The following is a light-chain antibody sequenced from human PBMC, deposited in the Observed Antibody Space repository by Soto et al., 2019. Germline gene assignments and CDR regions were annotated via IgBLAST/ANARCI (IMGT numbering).Light chain of an antibody. V-gene: IGLV2-14*01. J-gene: IGLJ1*01. Sequence: QSVLTQPASVSGPPGQSIAISCTGTSSDVGYYNYVSWYQQHPGKAPNVMIYDVNNRPSGVPDRFSGSKSGNTASLTISGRQAEDEADYYCSSYTSSSTYVFGTGTKVTVL. CDR1: SSDVGYYNY. CDR3: SSYTSSSTYV. CDR2: DVN.